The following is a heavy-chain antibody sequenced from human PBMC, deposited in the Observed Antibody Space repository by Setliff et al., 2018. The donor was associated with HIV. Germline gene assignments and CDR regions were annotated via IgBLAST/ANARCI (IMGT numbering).Heavy chain of an antibody. J-gene: IGHJ4*02. Sequence: PSETLSLTCTVSGGSIIYTSYYWGWIRQPPGKGLEWIGSIYYSGSVYYNPSLKSRVTISVDTTKNQFSLKVKSVTAADTAVYYCARDRPYSGYPDWGQGTLVTVSS. CDR1: GGSIIYTSYY. D-gene: IGHD5-12*01. CDR2: IYYSGSV. V-gene: IGHV4-39*07. CDR3: ARDRPYSGYPD.